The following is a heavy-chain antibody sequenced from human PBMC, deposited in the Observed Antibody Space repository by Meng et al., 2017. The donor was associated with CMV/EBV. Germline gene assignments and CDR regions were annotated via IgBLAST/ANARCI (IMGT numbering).Heavy chain of an antibody. J-gene: IGHJ6*02. Sequence: GESLKISCAASGFTVSSNYMSWVRQAPGKGLEWVSVIYSGGSTYYADSVKGRFTISRDNSKNTLYLQMNSLRAEDTAVYYCARDAGTHDYDFWSGPWQSYGMDVWGQGTTVTVSS. CDR3: ARDAGTHDYDFWSGPWQSYGMDV. CDR1: GFTVSSNY. V-gene: IGHV3-66*02. D-gene: IGHD3-3*01. CDR2: IYSGGST.